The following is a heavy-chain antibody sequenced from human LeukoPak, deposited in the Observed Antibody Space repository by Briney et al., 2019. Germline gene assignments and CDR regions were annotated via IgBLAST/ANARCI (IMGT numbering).Heavy chain of an antibody. CDR2: ISGSGGST. J-gene: IGHJ4*02. D-gene: IGHD5-12*01. V-gene: IGHV3-23*01. Sequence: GGSLRLSCAASGFTFSSYAMSWVRQAPGKGLEWVSAISGSGGSTYYADSVKGRFTISRDDAKNSLYVQMNSLRDEDTAVYYCARVGYSGWNLEYWGQGTLVTVSS. CDR3: ARVGYSGWNLEY. CDR1: GFTFSSYA.